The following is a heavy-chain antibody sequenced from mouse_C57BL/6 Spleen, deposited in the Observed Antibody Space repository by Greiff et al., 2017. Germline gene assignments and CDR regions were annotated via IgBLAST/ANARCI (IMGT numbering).Heavy chain of an antibody. J-gene: IGHJ4*01. V-gene: IGHV1-53*01. Sequence: QVQLQQSGTELVKPGASVKLSCKASGYTFTSYWMHWVKQRPGQGLEWIGNINPSNGGTIYNQKFKSKDTLTVDKSSSTAYMQLSSLSSEDAAVYCCGPDGFYAMDYWGQGTSVTVSS. CDR1: GYTFTSYW. CDR2: INPSNGGT. CDR3: GPDGFYAMDY. D-gene: IGHD2-3*01.